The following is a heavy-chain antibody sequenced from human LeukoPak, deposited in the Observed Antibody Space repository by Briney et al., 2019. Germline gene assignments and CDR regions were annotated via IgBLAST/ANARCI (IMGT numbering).Heavy chain of an antibody. D-gene: IGHD6-13*01. CDR1: GGSISSSSYY. J-gene: IGHJ5*02. V-gene: IGHV4-39*01. CDR2: IYYSGST. Sequence: PSETLSLTCTVSGGSISSSSYYWGWIRQPPGKGLEWIGSIYYSGSTYYNPSLKSRVTISVDTSKNQFSLKLSSVTAADTAVYYCARHGYSSSWPVDIIGHWFDPWGQGTLVTVSS. CDR3: ARHGYSSSWPVDIIGHWFDP.